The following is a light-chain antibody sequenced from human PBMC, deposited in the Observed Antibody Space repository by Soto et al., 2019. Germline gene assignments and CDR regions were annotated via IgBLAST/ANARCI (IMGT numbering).Light chain of an antibody. J-gene: IGKJ1*01. CDR1: QSVSSSY. Sequence: EIVLTQSPGTLSLSPGKRATLSCRASQSVSSSYLAWYQQKPGQTPRLLIHGVSSGATGIPDRFSGSGSGTDFTLTISRLEPEDFAVYYCHQYGKSPWTFGQGTKVEIK. CDR3: HQYGKSPWT. CDR2: GVS. V-gene: IGKV3-20*01.